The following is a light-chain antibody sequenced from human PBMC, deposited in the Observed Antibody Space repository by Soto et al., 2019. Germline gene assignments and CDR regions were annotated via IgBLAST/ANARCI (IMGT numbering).Light chain of an antibody. J-gene: IGKJ1*01. CDR2: GAS. CDR1: QSVSSSY. V-gene: IGKV3-20*01. Sequence: EIVLTQSPGALSLSPGERATLSCGASQSVSSSYLAWYQQKPGQAPRLLIYGASTRATGIPARFSGSGSGTDFTLTISRLELEDFAVYYCQQYGSAPRTFGQGTKVEIK. CDR3: QQYGSAPRT.